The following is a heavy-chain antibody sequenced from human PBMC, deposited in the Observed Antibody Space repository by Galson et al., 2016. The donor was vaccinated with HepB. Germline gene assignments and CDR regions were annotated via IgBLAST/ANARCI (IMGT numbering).Heavy chain of an antibody. D-gene: IGHD3-3*01. V-gene: IGHV3-33*01. CDR2: IWNDGSNK. J-gene: IGHJ4*02. CDR3: SQLPHTGYYDFWSGYYSGADNFDF. Sequence: SLSLSCAASGFTFSRYGMHWVRQAPGKGLEWLAGIWNDGSNKYYVDSVKGRFTISRDNSKNTVFLQMTSLRAEDTALYYCSQLPHTGYYDFWSGYYSGADNFDFWGQGTLVTVSS. CDR1: GFTFSRYG.